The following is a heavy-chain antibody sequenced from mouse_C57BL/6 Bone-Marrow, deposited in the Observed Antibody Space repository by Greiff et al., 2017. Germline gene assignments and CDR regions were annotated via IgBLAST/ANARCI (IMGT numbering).Heavy chain of an antibody. CDR2: IYPGDGDT. V-gene: IGHV1-82*01. Sequence: QVQLQQSGPELVKPGASVKISCKASGYAFSSSWMNWVKQRPGKGLEWIGRIYPGDGDTNYNGKFKGKATLTADKSSSTAFMQLSSLASEDSAVYFRAKGLSLFAYWGQGTLVTVSA. CDR3: AKGLSLFAY. J-gene: IGHJ3*01. D-gene: IGHD1-1*02. CDR1: GYAFSSSW.